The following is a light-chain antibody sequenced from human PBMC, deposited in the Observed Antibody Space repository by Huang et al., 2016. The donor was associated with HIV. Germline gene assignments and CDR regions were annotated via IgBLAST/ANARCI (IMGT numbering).Light chain of an antibody. Sequence: EIVMTQSPVTLSVSPGERATLFCRASQSVGSSLAWYQHKPGQAPRLLVYGTSTRATGIPARVSGSGSGTEFTLTISSLQSEDFAFYYCQQYDDWPRGFTFGPGTTVDIK. CDR1: QSVGSS. J-gene: IGKJ3*01. V-gene: IGKV3-15*01. CDR2: GTS. CDR3: QQYDDWPRGFT.